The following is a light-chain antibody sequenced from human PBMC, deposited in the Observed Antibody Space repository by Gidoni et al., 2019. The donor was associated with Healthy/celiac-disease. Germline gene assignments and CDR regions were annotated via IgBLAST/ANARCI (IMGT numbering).Light chain of an antibody. V-gene: IGKV1-39*01. Sequence: DIQITQSPSSLSPSVGDRVTITCRASQSISSYLNWYQQKPGKAPKLLIYAASSLQSGVPSRFSGSGSGTDFTLTIRSLQPEDFATYYCQQSYSTPYTFGPGTKVEIK. J-gene: IGKJ3*01. CDR1: QSISSY. CDR3: QQSYSTPYT. CDR2: AAS.